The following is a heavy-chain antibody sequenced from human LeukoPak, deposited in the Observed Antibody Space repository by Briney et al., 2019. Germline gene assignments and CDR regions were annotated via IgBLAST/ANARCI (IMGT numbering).Heavy chain of an antibody. CDR2: ISYDGSNK. Sequence: GGSLRLSCAASGFTFSSYGMHWVRQAPGKGLEWVAVISYDGSNKYYADSVKGRFTISRDNSKNTLYLQMNSLRAEDTAVYYCAKDRSYGMDVWGQGTTVTVSS. D-gene: IGHD1-14*01. CDR3: AKDRSYGMDV. CDR1: GFTFSSYG. J-gene: IGHJ6*02. V-gene: IGHV3-30*18.